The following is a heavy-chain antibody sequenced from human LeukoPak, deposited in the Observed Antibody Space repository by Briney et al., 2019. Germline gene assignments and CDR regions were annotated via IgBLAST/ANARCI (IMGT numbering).Heavy chain of an antibody. CDR3: ARHHREYSGSYQPDAFDI. Sequence: SETLSLTCAIYGGSFSGYYWSWIRQPPGKGLEWIGEINHSGSTYYNPSLKSRVTISVDTSKNQFSLKLSSVTAADTAVYYCARHHREYSGSYQPDAFDIWGQGTMVTVSS. J-gene: IGHJ3*02. V-gene: IGHV4-34*01. CDR1: GGSFSGYY. D-gene: IGHD1-26*01. CDR2: INHSGST.